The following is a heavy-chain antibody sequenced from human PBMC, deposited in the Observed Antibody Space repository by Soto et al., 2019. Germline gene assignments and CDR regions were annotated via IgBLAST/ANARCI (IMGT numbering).Heavy chain of an antibody. D-gene: IGHD2-15*01. J-gene: IGHJ6*04. Sequence: QVHLVQSGAEVRKPGASVKVSCKTSGYTFSKFGISWVRQAPGQGLQWMGWITAFNGNTNYEERFQGRVTMTTDTPTSTAYMELRNLRSYDTAVYYSARDLGGVEVPGVTRADVWGKGTTVNVSS. CDR1: GYTFSKFG. CDR2: ITAFNGNT. V-gene: IGHV1-18*01. CDR3: ARDLGGVEVPGVTRADV.